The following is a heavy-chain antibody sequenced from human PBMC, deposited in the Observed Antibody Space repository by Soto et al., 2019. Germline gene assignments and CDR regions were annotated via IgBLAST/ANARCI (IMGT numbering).Heavy chain of an antibody. CDR1: LGTCSNYA. V-gene: IGHV1-69*13. Sequence: SVNFSCQATLGTCSNYAISWLRQATVQGLGWMGGIIPIFGTANYAQKFQGRVTITADESTSTAYMELSSLRSEDTAVYYCARVRRGSSWVYYGMDVWGQGTTVTVSS. CDR3: ARVRRGSSWVYYGMDV. D-gene: IGHD6-13*01. CDR2: IIPIFGTA. J-gene: IGHJ6*02.